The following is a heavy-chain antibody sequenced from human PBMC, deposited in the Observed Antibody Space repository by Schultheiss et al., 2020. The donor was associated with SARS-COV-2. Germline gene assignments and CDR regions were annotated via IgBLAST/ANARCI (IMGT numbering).Heavy chain of an antibody. Sequence: GGSLRLSCAASGFTFSSYWMHWVRQAPGKGLEWVSAISGSGGSTYYADSVKGRFTISRDNSKNSLYLQMNSLRAEDTAVYYCARDKRGYDSSGYPDYYYYGMDVWGQGTTVTVSS. V-gene: IGHV3-23*01. D-gene: IGHD3-22*01. J-gene: IGHJ6*02. CDR1: GFTFSSYW. CDR3: ARDKRGYDSSGYPDYYYYGMDV. CDR2: ISGSGGST.